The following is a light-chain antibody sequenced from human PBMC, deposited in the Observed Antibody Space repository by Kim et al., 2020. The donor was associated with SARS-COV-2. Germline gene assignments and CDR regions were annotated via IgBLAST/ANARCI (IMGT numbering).Light chain of an antibody. CDR3: QVWDSRSDHIV. J-gene: IGLJ1*01. CDR2: YDS. V-gene: IGLV3-21*04. Sequence: SYELTQPLSVSVAPGQTARVTCGGDNIGSESVHWYQQKPGQAPVLVIYYDSDRPSGIPERFSGSNSGNTATLTISRVEAGDEADYYCQVWDSRSDHIVFG. CDR1: NIGSES.